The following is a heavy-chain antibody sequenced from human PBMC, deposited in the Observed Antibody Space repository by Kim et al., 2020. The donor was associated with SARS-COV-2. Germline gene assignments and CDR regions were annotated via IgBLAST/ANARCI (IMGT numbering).Heavy chain of an antibody. CDR2: VYYTGLT. Sequence: SETLSLTCSVSGGSVRVGGYYWSWIRQHPGKGLEWIGYVYYTGLTYYNPSLESRLTISMDAGKNQFSLKLTSVTAADTAVYFCARGGSNFDNYYDGSGHYYRRGWFDPWGQGTLVTVSS. J-gene: IGHJ5*02. CDR1: GGSVRVGGYY. CDR3: ARGGSNFDNYYDGSGHYYRRGWFDP. V-gene: IGHV4-31*03. D-gene: IGHD3-22*01.